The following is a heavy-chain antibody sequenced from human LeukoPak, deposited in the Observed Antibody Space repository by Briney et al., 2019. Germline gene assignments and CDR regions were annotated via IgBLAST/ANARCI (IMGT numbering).Heavy chain of an antibody. V-gene: IGHV4-59*02. CDR1: GCSVRNYY. CDR3: ANHHYFDSRGYYFFDY. D-gene: IGHD3-22*01. Sequence: SETLSLTCTVSGCSVRNYYWSWIRQPPGKGLEWIGYSYYDGANNYYPSFKSRVSISLDASKNQLSLKLSFLTAADTAVYYCANHHYFDSRGYYFFDYWGQGTLVTVSS. J-gene: IGHJ4*02. CDR2: SYYDGAN.